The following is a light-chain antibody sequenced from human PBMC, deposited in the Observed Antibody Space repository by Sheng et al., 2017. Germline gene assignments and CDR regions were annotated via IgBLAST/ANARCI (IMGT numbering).Light chain of an antibody. CDR3: QQRTNWPPLT. CDR2: GAS. J-gene: IGKJ4*01. CDR1: QSVSSY. V-gene: IGKV3-11*01. Sequence: EIVLTQSPATLSLSPGERATLSCRASQSVSSYLAWYQQKPGQAPRLLIYGASSRATGIPDRFSGSGSGTDFTLTISRLEPEDFAVYYCQQRTNWPPLTFGGG.